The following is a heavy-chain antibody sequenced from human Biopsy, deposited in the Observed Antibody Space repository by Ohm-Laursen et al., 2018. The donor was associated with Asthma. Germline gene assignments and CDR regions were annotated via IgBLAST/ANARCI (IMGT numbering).Heavy chain of an antibody. CDR1: GYNFISFA. CDR2: VNAGNGDT. J-gene: IGHJ3*01. Sequence: ASVKVSCNASGYNFISFAIHWVRQAPGQRLEWMGWVNAGNGDTKYSQKFQGRVTITRDTSASTAYMELRSLRSEDTATYYCARTSCDFLTGQVKDVFGVWGQGTMVTVSS. D-gene: IGHD3-9*01. V-gene: IGHV1-3*01. CDR3: ARTSCDFLTGQVKDVFGV.